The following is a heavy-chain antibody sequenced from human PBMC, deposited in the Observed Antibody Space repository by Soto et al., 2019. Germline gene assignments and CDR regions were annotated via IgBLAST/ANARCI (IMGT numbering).Heavy chain of an antibody. CDR3: ARPVAVASWFDP. Sequence: SETLSLTCTVIGVSIISSSYYWGWIRQPSGKGLEWIGSIYYSGSTYYNPSLKSRVTISVDTSKNQFSLKLSSVTAADTAVYYCARPVAVASWFDPWGQGTLVTVS. CDR1: GVSIISSSYY. CDR2: IYYSGST. V-gene: IGHV4-39*01. J-gene: IGHJ5*02. D-gene: IGHD6-19*01.